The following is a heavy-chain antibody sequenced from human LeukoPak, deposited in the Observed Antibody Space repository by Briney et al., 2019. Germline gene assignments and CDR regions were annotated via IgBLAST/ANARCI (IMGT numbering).Heavy chain of an antibody. V-gene: IGHV4-4*02. CDR1: GGSVSSTNW. D-gene: IGHD6-25*01. CDR3: AREGGFYRPLDY. J-gene: IGHJ4*02. Sequence: SSETLSLTCGVSGGSVSSTNWWTWIRQPPGKGLEWIGEVHLDGRTSFNPSLKSRLTMSVDLSENHVSLKLTSVTAADTAVYYCAREGGFYRPLDYSGQGTLVTVSS. CDR2: VHLDGRT.